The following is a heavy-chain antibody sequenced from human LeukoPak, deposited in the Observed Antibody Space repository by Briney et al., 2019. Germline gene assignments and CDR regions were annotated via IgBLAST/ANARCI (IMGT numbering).Heavy chain of an antibody. J-gene: IGHJ4*02. V-gene: IGHV3-48*03. CDR2: ISSSGGTL. Sequence: GGSLRLSCTASEVILRNYEMHWVRQAPGKGLEWVSYISSSGGTLYYADSVKGRFTISRDNAKNSLYLQMNSLRADDTAVYYCAGQRRFLKWLFQGWGQGNLVTVSS. D-gene: IGHD3-3*01. CDR1: EVILRNYE. CDR3: AGQRRFLKWLFQG.